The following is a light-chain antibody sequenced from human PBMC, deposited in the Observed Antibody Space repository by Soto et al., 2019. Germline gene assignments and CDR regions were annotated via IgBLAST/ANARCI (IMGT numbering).Light chain of an antibody. CDR1: QSVSSGY. V-gene: IGKV3-20*01. CDR2: RAF. Sequence: EIVLTQSPGTLSLSPGERATLSCRSSQSVSSGYLAWYQQKPGQAPRLLIFRAFNRPTGIPDRFSGSGSGTDFTLTISRLEPEDFAVYYCQQYVASPPSWTFGQGTKVEIK. J-gene: IGKJ1*01. CDR3: QQYVASPPSWT.